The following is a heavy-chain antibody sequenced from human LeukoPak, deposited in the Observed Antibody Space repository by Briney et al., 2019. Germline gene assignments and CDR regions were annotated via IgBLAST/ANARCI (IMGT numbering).Heavy chain of an antibody. J-gene: IGHJ4*02. CDR3: AADPGYDSSGYQFDY. Sequence: SGKVSCKASGFTFTSSAMQWVRQARGQRLEWIGWIVVGSGNTNYAQKFQERVTITRDMSTSTACMELSSLRSEDTAVYYCAADPGYDSSGYQFDYWGQGTLVTVSS. CDR1: GFTFTSSA. V-gene: IGHV1-58*02. D-gene: IGHD3-22*01. CDR2: IVVGSGNT.